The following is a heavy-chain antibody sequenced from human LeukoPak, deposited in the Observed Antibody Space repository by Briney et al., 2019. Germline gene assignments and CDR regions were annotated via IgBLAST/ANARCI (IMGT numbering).Heavy chain of an antibody. Sequence: GGTLRLSCAASGFTFSDYYMSWIRQAPGKGLEWISYISSSGGTTYYVDSVTGRFTISRDNAKNSLYLQMNSLRAEDTAVYYCARDRPYDSSGYDPFDYWGQGTLVTVSS. V-gene: IGHV3-11*01. CDR3: ARDRPYDSSGYDPFDY. D-gene: IGHD3-22*01. CDR1: GFTFSDYY. J-gene: IGHJ4*02. CDR2: ISSSGGTT.